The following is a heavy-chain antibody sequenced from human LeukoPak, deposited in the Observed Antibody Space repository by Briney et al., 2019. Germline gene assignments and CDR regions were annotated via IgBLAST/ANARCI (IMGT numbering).Heavy chain of an antibody. J-gene: IGHJ4*02. CDR2: IYYSGST. D-gene: IGHD1-7*01. Sequence: SETLSLTCTVSGGSISSSSYYWGWIRQPPGKGLEWIGSIYYSGSTYYNPSLKSRVTISVDMSENQFSLKLRSVTAADTAVYFCARIYGNFQNYYDYWGQGTLVTVSS. CDR3: ARIYGNFQNYYDY. V-gene: IGHV4-39*07. CDR1: GGSISSSSYY.